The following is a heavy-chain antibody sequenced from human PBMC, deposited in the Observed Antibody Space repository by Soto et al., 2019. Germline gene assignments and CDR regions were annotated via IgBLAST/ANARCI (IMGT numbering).Heavy chain of an antibody. CDR2: INAGNGNT. CDR3: ARDRELEYYFDY. Sequence: GASVKVSCKASGYTFTSYAMHWVRQAPGQRLEWMGWINAGNGNTKYSQKFQGRVTITRDTSASTAYMELSSLRSEDTAVYYCARDRELEYYFDYWGQGTLVTVSS. CDR1: GYTFTSYA. V-gene: IGHV1-3*01. J-gene: IGHJ4*02. D-gene: IGHD1-26*01.